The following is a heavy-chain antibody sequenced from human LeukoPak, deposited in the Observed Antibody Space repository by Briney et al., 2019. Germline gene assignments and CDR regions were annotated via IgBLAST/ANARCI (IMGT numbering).Heavy chain of an antibody. CDR1: GFTFSSYA. J-gene: IGHJ4*02. D-gene: IGHD4-17*01. Sequence: GGSLRLSCAASGFTFSSYAMSWVRQAPGKGLEWVSAISGSGGSTYYADSVKGRFTIPRGNSKNTLYLQMNSLRAEDTAVYYCAKDLETTVTSFDYWGQGTLVTVSS. CDR2: ISGSGGST. V-gene: IGHV3-23*01. CDR3: AKDLETTVTSFDY.